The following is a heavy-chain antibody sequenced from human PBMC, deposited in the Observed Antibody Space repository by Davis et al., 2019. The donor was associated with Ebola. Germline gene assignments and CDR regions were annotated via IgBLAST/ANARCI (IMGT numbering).Heavy chain of an antibody. V-gene: IGHV4-39*01. J-gene: IGHJ4*02. CDR3: ARPDGAGSDY. D-gene: IGHD3-10*01. Sequence: SETLSLTCTVSSVSISDYYWGWIRQPPGKGLEWIGSIYYSGSTYYNPSLKSRVTISVDTSKNQFSLKLSSVTAADTAVYYCARPDGAGSDYWGQGTLVTVSS. CDR1: SVSISDYY. CDR2: IYYSGST.